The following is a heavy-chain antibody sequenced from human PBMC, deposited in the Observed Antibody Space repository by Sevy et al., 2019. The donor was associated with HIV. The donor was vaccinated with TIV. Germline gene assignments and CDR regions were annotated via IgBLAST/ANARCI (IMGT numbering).Heavy chain of an antibody. Sequence: GGSLRLSCAASGFSLSSYAMTWVRQAPGKGLEWVSTISGSGGSTYYADSVKGRFTISRDNSKKTLYLQMNSLRAEDTAVYYCAKAHDYSNYWFDPWGQGTLVTVSS. CDR2: ISGSGGST. D-gene: IGHD4-4*01. CDR3: AKAHDYSNYWFDP. V-gene: IGHV3-23*01. CDR1: GFSLSSYA. J-gene: IGHJ5*02.